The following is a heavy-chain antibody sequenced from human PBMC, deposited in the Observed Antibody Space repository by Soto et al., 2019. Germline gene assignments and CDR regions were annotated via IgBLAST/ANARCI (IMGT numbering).Heavy chain of an antibody. V-gene: IGHV3-48*01. Sequence: GGSLRLSCAASGFTFSSYSMNWVRQAPGKGLEWVSYISSSSSTIYYADSVKGRFTISRDNAKNSLYLQMNSLRAEDTAVYYCARCRLYYYGSGSYLGAFDIWGQGTMGTVSS. CDR2: ISSSSSTI. J-gene: IGHJ3*02. D-gene: IGHD3-10*01. CDR1: GFTFSSYS. CDR3: ARCRLYYYGSGSYLGAFDI.